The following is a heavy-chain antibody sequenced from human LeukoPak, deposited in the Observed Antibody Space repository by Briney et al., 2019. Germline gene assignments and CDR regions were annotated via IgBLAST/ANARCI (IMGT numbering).Heavy chain of an antibody. Sequence: GGSLRLSCAASGFTVSSNYMSWVRQAPGKWLEWVSIIYSVGSTYYADSVKGRFTISRDNSKNTLYLQMNSLRAEDTAVYYCARVPIAAADYWGQGTLVTVSS. J-gene: IGHJ4*02. CDR1: GFTVSSNY. D-gene: IGHD6-13*01. CDR3: ARVPIAAADY. CDR2: IYSVGST. V-gene: IGHV3-53*01.